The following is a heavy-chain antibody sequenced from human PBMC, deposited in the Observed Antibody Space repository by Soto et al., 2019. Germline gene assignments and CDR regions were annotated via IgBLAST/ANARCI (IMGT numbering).Heavy chain of an antibody. V-gene: IGHV4-31*03. CDR2: IYYSGST. J-gene: IGHJ4*02. Sequence: SETLSLTCTVSGGSISSGGYYWSWIRQHPGKGLEWIGYIYYSGSTYYNPSLKSRVTISVDTSKNQFSLKLSSVTAADTAVYYCARAAEMATTRGPAFDYWGQGTLVTVSS. D-gene: IGHD1-1*01. CDR3: ARAAEMATTRGPAFDY. CDR1: GGSISSGGYY.